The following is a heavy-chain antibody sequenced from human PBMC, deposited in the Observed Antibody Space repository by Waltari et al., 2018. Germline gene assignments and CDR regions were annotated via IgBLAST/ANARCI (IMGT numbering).Heavy chain of an antibody. CDR3: AWEDNSGWYGYFDY. V-gene: IGHV4-39*01. D-gene: IGHD6-19*01. CDR1: GGSISSSSYY. CDR2: IYYSGST. Sequence: QLQLQESGPGLVKPSETLSLTCTVSGGSISSSSYYWGWIRQPPGKGLEWIGSIYYSGSTYYNPSLKGRVTKSVDTSKNQFSLKLGSVTAADTAVYYCAWEDNSGWYGYFDYWGQGTLVTVSS. J-gene: IGHJ4*02.